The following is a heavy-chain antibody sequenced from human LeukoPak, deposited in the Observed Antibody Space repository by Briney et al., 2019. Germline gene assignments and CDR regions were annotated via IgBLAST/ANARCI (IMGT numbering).Heavy chain of an antibody. CDR3: ARDGDRLAVAGTPLDY. V-gene: IGHV3-74*01. CDR2: INSDGSST. J-gene: IGHJ4*02. CDR1: GFTFSSYW. D-gene: IGHD6-19*01. Sequence: GGSLRLSCAASGFTFSSYWMHWVRQAPGEGLVWVSRINSDGSSTSYADSVKGRFTISRDNAKNTLYLQMNSLRAEDTAVYYCARDGDRLAVAGTPLDYWGQGTLVTVSS.